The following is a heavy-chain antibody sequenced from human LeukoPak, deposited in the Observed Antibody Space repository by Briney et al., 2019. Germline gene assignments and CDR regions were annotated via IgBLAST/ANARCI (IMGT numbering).Heavy chain of an antibody. Sequence: ASVKVSCKASGYTFTSYYIHWVRQAPGQGLEWMGIINPSGDSTTYAQKFQGRVTMTRDTSTNTVYLELSSLTSEDTALYYCTRGSIVVVPAAPPAYWGQGTLVTVSS. V-gene: IGHV1-46*01. CDR2: INPSGDST. CDR3: TRGSIVVVPAAPPAY. D-gene: IGHD2-2*01. CDR1: GYTFTSYY. J-gene: IGHJ4*02.